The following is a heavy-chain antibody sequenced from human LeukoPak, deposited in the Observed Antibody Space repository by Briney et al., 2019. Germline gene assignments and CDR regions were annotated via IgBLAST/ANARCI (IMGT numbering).Heavy chain of an antibody. CDR1: GFTISYYY. CDR2: VYYSGST. CDR3: ARSHPHSNTWIFDY. V-gene: IGHV4-59*01. J-gene: IGHJ4*02. Sequence: PSETLSLTCSVSGFTISYYYWSWIRLPPGRGLEWIGYVYYSGSTNYNPSLKSRVTISVDTSNNQFSLKLTSVTTADTAVYYCARSHPHSNTWIFDYWGQGTLVTVSS. D-gene: IGHD2-2*01.